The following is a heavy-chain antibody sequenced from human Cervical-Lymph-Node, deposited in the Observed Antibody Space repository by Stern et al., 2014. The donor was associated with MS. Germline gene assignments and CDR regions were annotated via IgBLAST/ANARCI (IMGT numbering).Heavy chain of an antibody. D-gene: IGHD2-21*01. V-gene: IGHV1-69*09. Sequence: QVQLVQSGAEVKKPGSSVRVSCKASEDTFSSYSISWVRQAPGQGLEWMGMINLNLDIPIYAQNFQGRVTLSADKSTTTAYMDMTSLRSDDTAVYFCARDRRVNYFYYGMDVWGQGTTVTVS. CDR3: ARDRRVNYFYYGMDV. J-gene: IGHJ6*02. CDR1: EDTFSSYS. CDR2: INLNLDIP.